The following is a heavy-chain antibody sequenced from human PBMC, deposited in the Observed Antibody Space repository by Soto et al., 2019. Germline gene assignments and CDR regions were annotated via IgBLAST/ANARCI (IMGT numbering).Heavy chain of an antibody. CDR3: ARGRGRYSSGWSWFDP. J-gene: IGHJ5*02. Sequence: SSETLSLTCVVSGGTISSPDCWTLVRQPPGKGLEWIGEIFQSGSTNYTPSLESRVTISVDKSKNQFSLTLTSVTAADTAVYFCARGRGRYSSGWSWFDPWGQGILVTVS. CDR1: GGTISSPDC. CDR2: IFQSGST. V-gene: IGHV4-4*02. D-gene: IGHD6-19*01.